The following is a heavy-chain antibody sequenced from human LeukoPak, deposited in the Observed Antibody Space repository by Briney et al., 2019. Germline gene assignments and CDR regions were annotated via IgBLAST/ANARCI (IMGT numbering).Heavy chain of an antibody. Sequence: GWSLRLSCAASGFTFSSYAMSWVRQAPGKGLEWVSAISGSGGSTYYADSVKGRFIISRDNSKNTLYLQMNSLRAEDTAVYYCAKHPQVVVVAARNAFDIWGQGTMVTVSS. CDR2: ISGSGGST. V-gene: IGHV3-23*01. J-gene: IGHJ3*02. D-gene: IGHD2-15*01. CDR1: GFTFSSYA. CDR3: AKHPQVVVVAARNAFDI.